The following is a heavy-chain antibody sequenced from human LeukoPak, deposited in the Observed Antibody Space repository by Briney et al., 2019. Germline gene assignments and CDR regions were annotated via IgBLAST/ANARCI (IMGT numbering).Heavy chain of an antibody. V-gene: IGHV4-30-2*05. Sequence: SETLSLTCAVSGGSISSGGYSWSWIRQPPGKGLEWIGYIYHSGSTYYNPSLKSRITISVDTSENRFSLKLSSVTATDTAVYYCARDCSGGSCYGAFDIWGQGTMVTVSS. D-gene: IGHD2-15*01. CDR2: IYHSGST. CDR3: ARDCSGGSCYGAFDI. J-gene: IGHJ3*02. CDR1: GGSISSGGYS.